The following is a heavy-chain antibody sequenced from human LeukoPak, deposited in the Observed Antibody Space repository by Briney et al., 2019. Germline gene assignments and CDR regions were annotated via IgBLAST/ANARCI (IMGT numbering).Heavy chain of an antibody. V-gene: IGHV3-21*01. D-gene: IGHD6-13*01. J-gene: IGHJ5*02. CDR1: GFTFSSYS. CDR3: ARDRSSSWGNWFDP. Sequence: PGGSLRLSCAASGFTFSSYSMNWVRQAPGKGLEWVSSISSSSSYIYYADSVKGRFTISRDNAKNSLYLQMNSLRAEDTAVYYCARDRSSSWGNWFDPWGQGTLVTVSS. CDR2: ISSSSSYI.